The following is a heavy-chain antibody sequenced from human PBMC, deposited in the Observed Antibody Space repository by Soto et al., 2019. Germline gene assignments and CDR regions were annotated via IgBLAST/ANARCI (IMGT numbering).Heavy chain of an antibody. CDR1: GFTFSSYG. CDR2: ISYHGRNT. CDR3: VADHVATDVFDI. J-gene: IGHJ3*02. V-gene: IGHV3-30*03. Sequence: QVQLVESGGGVVQPGRSLRLSCAASGFTFSSYGMHWVRQAPGKGLEWVAVISYHGRNTYYADSVKGRFTISRDNSKNTVYLQMNSLRAEDTAVYHCVADHVATDVFDIWGQGTMVTVSS.